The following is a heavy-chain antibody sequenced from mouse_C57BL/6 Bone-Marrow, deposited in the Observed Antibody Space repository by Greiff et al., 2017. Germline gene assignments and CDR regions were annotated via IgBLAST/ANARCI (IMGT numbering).Heavy chain of an antibody. CDR2: INPNNGGT. CDR3: AREDDGSSSAWFAY. J-gene: IGHJ3*01. V-gene: IGHV1-18*01. Sequence: VQLQQSGAELVKPGASVKMSCKASGYTFTDYNMDWVKQSHGKSLEWIGDINPNNGGTIYNQKFKGKATLTVDKSSSTAYMELRSLTSEDTAVYYCAREDDGSSSAWFAYWGQGTLVTVSA. D-gene: IGHD1-1*01. CDR1: GYTFTDYN.